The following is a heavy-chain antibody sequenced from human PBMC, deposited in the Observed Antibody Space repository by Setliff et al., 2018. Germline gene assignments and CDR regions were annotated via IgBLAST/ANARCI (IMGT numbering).Heavy chain of an antibody. D-gene: IGHD6-6*01. CDR1: GGTFSDYH. CDR3: ARGRNIAARLLDS. Sequence: SETLSLTCAAYGGTFSDYHWTWIRQSPEKGLEWIGEINHRGSTNYNPSLKSRVTISIDTSKDQFSLKLISMTAADTAVYYCARGRNIAARLLDSWGQGTLVTVS. V-gene: IGHV4-34*01. CDR2: INHRGST. J-gene: IGHJ4*02.